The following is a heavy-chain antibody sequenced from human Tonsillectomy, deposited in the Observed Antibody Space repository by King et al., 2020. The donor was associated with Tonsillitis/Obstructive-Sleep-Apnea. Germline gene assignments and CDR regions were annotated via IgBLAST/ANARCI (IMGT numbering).Heavy chain of an antibody. V-gene: IGHV4-61*01. CDR3: ARMDAYNWFDP. Sequence: QLQESGPGLVKPSETLSLTCTVSGGSVRSDSYYWSWIRQPPGKGLEWIGYIYYSWSTSYHPSLKSRVTLSVDTSKNQFSLKLSSVTAADTAVYYCARMDAYNWFDPWGRGTLVTVSS. CDR1: GGSVRSDSYY. D-gene: IGHD1-14*01. CDR2: IYYSWST. J-gene: IGHJ5*02.